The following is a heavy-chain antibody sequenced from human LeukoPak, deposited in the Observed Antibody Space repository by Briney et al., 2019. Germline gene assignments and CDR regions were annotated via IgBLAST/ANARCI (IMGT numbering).Heavy chain of an antibody. Sequence: SETLSLTCTVSGGSISSYYWSWIRQPPGKGLEWIGYIYYSGSTNYNPSLKSRVTISVDTSKNQFSLKLSSVTAADTAVYYCARVGGKGWFDPXXQGTLVTVS. J-gene: IGHJ5*02. V-gene: IGHV4-59*01. CDR2: IYYSGST. CDR3: ARVGGKGWFDP. CDR1: GGSISSYY. D-gene: IGHD3-16*01.